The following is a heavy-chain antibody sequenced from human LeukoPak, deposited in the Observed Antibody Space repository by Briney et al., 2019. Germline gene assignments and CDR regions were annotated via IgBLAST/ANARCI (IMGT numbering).Heavy chain of an antibody. Sequence: GASVKVSCKASGYTFTSYYMHWVRQAPGQGLEWMGRINPSGGSTSYAQKFQGRVTMTRDTSTSTVYMELSSPRSEDTAVYYCARLTAVDTAMASTDYWGQGTLVTVSS. CDR3: ARLTAVDTAMASTDY. CDR2: INPSGGST. CDR1: GYTFTSYY. D-gene: IGHD5-18*01. J-gene: IGHJ4*02. V-gene: IGHV1-46*01.